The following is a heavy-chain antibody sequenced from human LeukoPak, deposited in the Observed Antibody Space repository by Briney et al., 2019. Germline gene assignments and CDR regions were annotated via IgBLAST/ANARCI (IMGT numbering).Heavy chain of an antibody. CDR2: ISWNSGSI. V-gene: IGHV3-9*01. Sequence: QPGRSLRLSCAASGFTFDDYAMHWVRQAPGKGLEWVSGISWNSGSIGYADSVKGRFTISRDNAKNSLYLQMNSLRAEDTALYYCAKESTLLTGDPYYFDSWGQGTLVTVSS. CDR3: AKESTLLTGDPYYFDS. D-gene: IGHD7-27*01. J-gene: IGHJ4*02. CDR1: GFTFDDYA.